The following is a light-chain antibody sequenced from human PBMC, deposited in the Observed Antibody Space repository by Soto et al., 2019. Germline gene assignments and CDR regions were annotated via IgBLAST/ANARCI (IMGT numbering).Light chain of an antibody. CDR3: QQYGNSPIT. CDR2: GAS. J-gene: IGKJ5*01. Sequence: EIVLTQSPGTLSLSPGARATLSCRASQSVSSSYLAWYQQKPGQAPRLIIYGASSRATGIPDRFSVIGSGTDFTLNLRRLEPEDVAVYYCQQYGNSPITFGQGTRLEIK. CDR1: QSVSSSY. V-gene: IGKV3-20*01.